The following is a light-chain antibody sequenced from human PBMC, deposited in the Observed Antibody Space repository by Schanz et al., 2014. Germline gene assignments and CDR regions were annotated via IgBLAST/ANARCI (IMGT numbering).Light chain of an antibody. CDR3: PSYAGSNXVL. CDR2: EVS. CDR1: SSDVGAYNY. Sequence: QSALTQPPSASGSPGQSVTISCTGTSSDVGAYNYVSWYQQHPGKAPKLMIYEVSKRPSGVPDRFSGSKSGNTASLTVSGXXXEDEASASCPSYAGSNXVLFGGGTKLTVL. V-gene: IGLV2-8*01. J-gene: IGLJ2*01.